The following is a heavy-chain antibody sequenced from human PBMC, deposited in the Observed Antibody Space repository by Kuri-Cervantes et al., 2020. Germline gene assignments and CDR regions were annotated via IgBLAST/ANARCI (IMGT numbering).Heavy chain of an antibody. CDR2: INAGNGNT. V-gene: IGHV1-3*01. CDR3: ARLQYCSSTSCYAGFDY. D-gene: IGHD2-2*01. Sequence: ASVKVSCKASGYTFTSYAMHWVRQAPGQRLEWMGWINAGNGNTKYSQKFQGRVTITRDTSASTAYMELSSLRSEDTVVYYCARLQYCSSTSCYAGFDYWGQGTLVTVSS. CDR1: GYTFTSYA. J-gene: IGHJ4*02.